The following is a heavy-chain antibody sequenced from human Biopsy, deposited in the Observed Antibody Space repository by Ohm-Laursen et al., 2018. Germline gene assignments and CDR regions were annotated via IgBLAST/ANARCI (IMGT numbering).Heavy chain of an antibody. V-gene: IGHV1-2*02. CDR1: AYSFGDHR. CDR3: ARELGDFWGGRQFDF. Sequence: ASVKVSCKASAYSFGDHRIHWVRQAPGQGLEWMGWIDPKSGGANYAQKFQGRVTMTRDTSISTTYMELRRLTSDDTAVFYCARELGDFWGGRQFDFWGQGTLVTVSS. J-gene: IGHJ5*01. CDR2: IDPKSGGA. D-gene: IGHD3-3*01.